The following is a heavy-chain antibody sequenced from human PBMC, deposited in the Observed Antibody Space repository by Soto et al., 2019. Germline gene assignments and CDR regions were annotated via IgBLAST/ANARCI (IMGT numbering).Heavy chain of an antibody. V-gene: IGHV1-3*01. J-gene: IGHJ5*02. CDR1: GYTFTSYA. CDR2: INAGNGNT. Sequence: ASVKVSCKASGYTFTSYAMHWVRQAPGQRLEWMGWINAGNGNTKYSQKFQGRVTISRDASASTAYMELSSLRSEDTAVYYCARGFSGGDADWCDPWGQGTLVTVS. CDR3: ARGFSGGDADWCDP. D-gene: IGHD2-21*02.